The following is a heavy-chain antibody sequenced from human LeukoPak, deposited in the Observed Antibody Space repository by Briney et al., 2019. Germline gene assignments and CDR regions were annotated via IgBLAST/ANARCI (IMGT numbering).Heavy chain of an antibody. J-gene: IGHJ4*02. CDR1: GFTFSSYG. D-gene: IGHD3-10*01. CDR2: ISGSGGST. Sequence: GGSLRLSCAASGFTFSSYGMHWVRQAPGKGLEWVSAISGSGGSTYYADSVKGRFTISRDNSKNTLYLQMNSLRAEDTAVYYCAKALRPTYYHGSGSYYLDYWGQGTLVTVSS. V-gene: IGHV3-23*01. CDR3: AKALRPTYYHGSGSYYLDY.